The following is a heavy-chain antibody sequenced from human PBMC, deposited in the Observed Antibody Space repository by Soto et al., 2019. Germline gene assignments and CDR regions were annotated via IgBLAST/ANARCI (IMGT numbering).Heavy chain of an antibody. D-gene: IGHD7-27*01. CDR2: IYKSATT. J-gene: IGHJ5*01. CDR3: ARGRYCLTGRCFPNWFDS. CDR1: GESISNIDYF. Sequence: NPSETLSLTCSVSGESISNIDYFWAWIRQPPGQALEYIGYIYKSATTYYNPSFESRVAISVDTSKSQFSLNVTSVTAADTAVYFCARGRYCLTGRCFPNWFDSWGQGALVTVSS. V-gene: IGHV4-30-4*01.